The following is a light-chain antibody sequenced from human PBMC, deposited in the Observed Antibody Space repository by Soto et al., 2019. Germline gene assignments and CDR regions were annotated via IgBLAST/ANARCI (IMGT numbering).Light chain of an antibody. J-gene: IGKJ2*01. Sequence: EIVMTQSPATLSVSPGDRATLSCRASQSVNSNLAWYQQKPGQAPRLLIFGASTRVAGIPARFSGSGSGTEFSLTISSLQSEDFAVYYCQQYNNRPPDTFGQGTKLEIK. CDR3: QQYNNRPPDT. CDR2: GAS. CDR1: QSVNSN. V-gene: IGKV3-15*01.